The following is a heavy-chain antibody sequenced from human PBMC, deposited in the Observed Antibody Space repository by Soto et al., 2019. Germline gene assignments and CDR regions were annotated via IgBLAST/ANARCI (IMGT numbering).Heavy chain of an antibody. V-gene: IGHV3-30*18. CDR1: GFTFSNYG. CDR2: ISFDGNKR. Sequence: QVQLVESGGGVVLPGRSLRLSCAASGFTFSNYGMYWVRQAPGKGLEWVAVISFDGNKRYYADSVEGRFIISRDNSKNTLYLDMISLRAEDTAVYYCSKDLRFGSDWYFYFYGLDVWGQGTTVTVSS. D-gene: IGHD6-19*01. CDR3: SKDLRFGSDWYFYFYGLDV. J-gene: IGHJ6*02.